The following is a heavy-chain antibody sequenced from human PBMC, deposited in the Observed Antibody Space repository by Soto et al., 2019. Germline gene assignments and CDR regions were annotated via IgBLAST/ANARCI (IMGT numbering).Heavy chain of an antibody. CDR3: ARSDCYGVCRGKWLDP. J-gene: IGHJ5*02. V-gene: IGHV4-4*02. Sequence: TLSLTCAVSGGSISSDDWWTWVRQTPGKGLEWIGEIYHSGTTNYNPSLMSRVTIAVDKAKSQFSLRLDAVTAADPAVYYCARSDCYGVCRGKWLDPWGQGILVTVSS. CDR2: IYHSGTT. CDR1: GGSISSDDW. D-gene: IGHD2-21*02.